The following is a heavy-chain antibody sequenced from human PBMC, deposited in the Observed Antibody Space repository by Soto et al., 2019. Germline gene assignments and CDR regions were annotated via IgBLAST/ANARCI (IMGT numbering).Heavy chain of an antibody. V-gene: IGHV1-69*12. CDR1: GGTVSSYA. CDR2: IIPIFGTA. D-gene: IGHD6-6*01. J-gene: IGHJ6*02. Sequence: QVQLVQSGAEVKKPGSSVKVSCKASGGTVSSYAISWVRQAPGQGLEWMGGIIPIFGTADYAQKFQGRVTITADVSTISAYMKLSSLRSEDTAVLYCASSWARPGHCYYGMDVWGQGTTVTVSS. CDR3: ASSWARPGHCYYGMDV.